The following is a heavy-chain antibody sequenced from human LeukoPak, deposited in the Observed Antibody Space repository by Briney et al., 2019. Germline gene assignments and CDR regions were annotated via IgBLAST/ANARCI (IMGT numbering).Heavy chain of an antibody. CDR3: ARDLGGVGSFYFDY. CDR1: GYSFTSYW. D-gene: IGHD3-16*01. V-gene: IGHV5-51*01. Sequence: GESLKIPCKGSGYSFTSYWIGWVRQMPGKGLEWMGIIYHGDSDTRYNPSFQGQVTISAKKSISTAYLQWSSLKASDTAMYYCARDLGGVGSFYFDYWGQGTLVTVSS. J-gene: IGHJ4*02. CDR2: IYHGDSDT.